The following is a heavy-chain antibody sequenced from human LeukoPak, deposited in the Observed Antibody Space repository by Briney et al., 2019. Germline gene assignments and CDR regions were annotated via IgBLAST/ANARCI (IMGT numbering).Heavy chain of an antibody. Sequence: GESLKISCKGSGYTFTDYWIGWVRQLPGRGLEWMGIVYPGDSDTRYSPSFQGQVIISADKSITTAYLQWRSLKASDTAMYYCATYSGSLKGSDSWGQGTLVTVSS. J-gene: IGHJ4*02. D-gene: IGHD1-26*01. CDR2: VYPGDSDT. CDR3: ATYSGSLKGSDS. V-gene: IGHV5-51*01. CDR1: GYTFTDYW.